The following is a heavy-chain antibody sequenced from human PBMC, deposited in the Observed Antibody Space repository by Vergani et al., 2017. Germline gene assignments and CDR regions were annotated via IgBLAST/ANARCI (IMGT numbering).Heavy chain of an antibody. V-gene: IGHV3-33*01. CDR2: IWDDGSNK. J-gene: IGHJ4*02. D-gene: IGHD3-22*01. CDR1: GFTFSSYG. CDR3: ARGFYDSSGYGPDY. Sequence: QVQLVESGGGVVQPGRSLRLSCAAPGFTFSSYGMHWVRQAPGKGLEWVAVIWDDGSNKYYADSVKGRFTISRDNSKNTLYLQMNSLRAEDTAVYYCARGFYDSSGYGPDYWGQGTLVTVSS.